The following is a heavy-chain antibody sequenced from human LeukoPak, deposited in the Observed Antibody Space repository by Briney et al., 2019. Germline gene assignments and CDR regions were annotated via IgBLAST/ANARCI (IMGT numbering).Heavy chain of an antibody. Sequence: GESLRLSCAASGFTFSGSGMHWVRQAPGKGLEWVAFIRYHGSDKYYADSVKGRFTISRDNSKNTLYLQMNSLRAEDTAVYYCAKGPSPRWYYYDSSGYYPMDYWGQGTLVTVSS. V-gene: IGHV3-30*02. CDR2: IRYHGSDK. CDR3: AKGPSPRWYYYDSSGYYPMDY. D-gene: IGHD3-22*01. J-gene: IGHJ4*02. CDR1: GFTFSGSG.